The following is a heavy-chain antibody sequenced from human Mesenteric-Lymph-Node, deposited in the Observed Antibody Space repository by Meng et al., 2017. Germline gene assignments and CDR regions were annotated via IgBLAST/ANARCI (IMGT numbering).Heavy chain of an antibody. CDR2: IGSSGCNR. Sequence: GESLKISCVASGFTFSDYYMSWIRQAPGKGLEWVSHIGSSGCNRYCADSVKGRLTISRDNAKNSLYLQMNSLRAEDTGMYYCAREFGDYVLPIDYWGQGTLVTVSS. J-gene: IGHJ4*02. CDR1: GFTFSDYY. V-gene: IGHV3-11*01. CDR3: AREFGDYVLPIDY. D-gene: IGHD4-17*01.